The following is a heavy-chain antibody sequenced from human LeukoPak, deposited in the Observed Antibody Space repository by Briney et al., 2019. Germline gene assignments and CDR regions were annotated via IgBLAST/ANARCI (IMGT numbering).Heavy chain of an antibody. Sequence: SETLSHTCTVSGGSISTNKYYWGWIRQPPGRGLEWIGSIHYSGITYYNPSLKSRVTISVDTSKNQFSLTLTSVTAADTSVYYCVRRRGDGDYRPESWGQGTLVTVSS. D-gene: IGHD4-17*01. CDR1: GGSISTNKYY. CDR2: IHYSGIT. CDR3: VRRRGDGDYRPES. V-gene: IGHV4-39*01. J-gene: IGHJ5*02.